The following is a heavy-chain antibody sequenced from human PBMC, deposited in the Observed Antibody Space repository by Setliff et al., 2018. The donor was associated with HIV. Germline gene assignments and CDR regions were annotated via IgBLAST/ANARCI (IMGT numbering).Heavy chain of an antibody. CDR3: ARLGDYGSGGWFDP. J-gene: IGHJ5*02. V-gene: IGHV4-38-2*01. Sequence: SETLSLTCAVSGYSISSGYYWGWIRQPPGKGLEWIGSIYHTGSTYYNPSLKSRVTISVDTSRNQFSLKLSSVTAADTAVYYCARLGDYGSGGWFDPWGQGTLVTVSS. D-gene: IGHD3-10*01. CDR1: GYSISSGYY. CDR2: IYHTGST.